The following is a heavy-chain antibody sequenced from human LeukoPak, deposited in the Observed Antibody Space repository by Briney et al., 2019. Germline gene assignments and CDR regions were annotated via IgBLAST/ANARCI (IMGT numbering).Heavy chain of an antibody. J-gene: IGHJ4*02. V-gene: IGHV3-66*04. CDR3: ARQSPDSGRPFDY. CDR2: IYSGGST. Sequence: PGGSLRLSCAASGFTFSSYSMTWVRQAPGKGLEWVSLIYSGGSTYYADSVKGRFTISRDNSKNTLYLQMNSLGAEDTAVYYCARQSPDSGRPFDYWGQGTLVTVSS. D-gene: IGHD1-26*01. CDR1: GFTFSSYS.